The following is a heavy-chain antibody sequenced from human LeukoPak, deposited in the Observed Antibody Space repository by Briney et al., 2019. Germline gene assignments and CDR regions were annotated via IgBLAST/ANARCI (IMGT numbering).Heavy chain of an antibody. D-gene: IGHD4-17*01. V-gene: IGHV3-48*03. CDR2: ISSRGSSM. CDR3: ARSFGDTYYWYFGL. Sequence: GGSLRLSCAAPGFTLSGYEMNWVRQAPGKGLEWVSSISSRGSSMYYVDSVKGRFTISRDNAKNSLYLQMNSLRAEDTATYYCARSFGDTYYWYFGLWGRSTLLTVSS. CDR1: GFTLSGYE. J-gene: IGHJ2*01.